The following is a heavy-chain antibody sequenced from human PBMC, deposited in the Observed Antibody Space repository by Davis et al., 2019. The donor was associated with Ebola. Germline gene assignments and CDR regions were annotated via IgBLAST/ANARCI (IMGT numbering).Heavy chain of an antibody. CDR2: INHSGST. Sequence: PSETLSLTCAVYSGSFSGYYWSWIRQPPGKGLEWIGEINHSGSTNYNPSLKSRVTISVDTSKNQFSLKLSSVTAADTAVYYCARGRPRYSYGYTFDYWGQGTLVTVSS. D-gene: IGHD5-18*01. CDR3: ARGRPRYSYGYTFDY. V-gene: IGHV4-34*01. CDR1: SGSFSGYY. J-gene: IGHJ4*02.